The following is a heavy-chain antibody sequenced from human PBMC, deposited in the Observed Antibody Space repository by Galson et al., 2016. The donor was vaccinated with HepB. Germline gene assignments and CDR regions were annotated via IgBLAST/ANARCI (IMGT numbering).Heavy chain of an antibody. CDR2: ISNYNGNT. J-gene: IGHJ1*01. Sequence: SVKVSCKASGYSFTTYGISWVRQAPGQGLEWMGWISNYNGNTNYAQKLRGRVTMTTDTSTSTAYMELRSLTSDDTAVYYCARGSGNHVYFQQWGQGTLVTVSS. D-gene: IGHD1-14*01. CDR3: ARGSGNHVYFQQ. V-gene: IGHV1-18*01. CDR1: GYSFTTYG.